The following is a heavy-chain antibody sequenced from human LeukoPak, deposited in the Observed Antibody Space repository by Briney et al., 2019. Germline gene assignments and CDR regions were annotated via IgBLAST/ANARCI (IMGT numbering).Heavy chain of an antibody. CDR1: GFTLSSYW. V-gene: IGHV3-74*01. CDR3: AKDWVRLVVPTAMGRRCYFDY. CDR2: INNDGVST. J-gene: IGHJ4*02. D-gene: IGHD2-2*01. Sequence: GGSLRLSCATSGFTLSSYWMHWVRQVPGKGLEWLSRINNDGVSTSYADSVKGRFTISRDNSKNTLYLQMNSLRAEDTAVYYCAKDWVRLVVPTAMGRRCYFDYWGQGTLVTVSS.